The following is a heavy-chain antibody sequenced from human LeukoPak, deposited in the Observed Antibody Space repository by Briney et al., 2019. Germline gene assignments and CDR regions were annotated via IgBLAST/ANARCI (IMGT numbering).Heavy chain of an antibody. CDR1: GFTFVGYW. V-gene: IGHV3-7*01. D-gene: IGHD4-17*01. CDR3: AREEYGDYVTY. J-gene: IGHJ4*02. Sequence: GGPRSSSGPAFGFTFVGYWWGWVAQAQGKGRKWVANIKQDGSEKYYVDSVKGRFTISRDNAENSLYLQMNSLRAEDTAVYYCAREEYGDYVTYWGQGPLVTVSS. CDR2: IKQDGSEK.